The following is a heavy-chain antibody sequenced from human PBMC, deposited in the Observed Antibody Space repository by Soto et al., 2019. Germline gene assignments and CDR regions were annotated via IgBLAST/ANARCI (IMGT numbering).Heavy chain of an antibody. V-gene: IGHV3-33*01. D-gene: IGHD3-10*01. CDR2: IWHDGSNK. J-gene: IGHJ4*02. CDR3: ARDLCSTRYCPHS. Sequence: GGSLRLSCTASGFTCSRNGVHWVRQTPGKGLEWVAVIWHDGSNKYYADSVKGRFTISRDNSENTIYLQMNSLRAEDTAVYYCARDLCSTRYCPHSWGQGTLVTVSS. CDR1: GFTCSRNG.